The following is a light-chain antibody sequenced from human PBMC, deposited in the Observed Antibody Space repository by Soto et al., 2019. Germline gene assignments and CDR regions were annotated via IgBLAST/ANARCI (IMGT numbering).Light chain of an antibody. CDR1: QTFNSW. CDR2: EAF. J-gene: IGKJ1*01. CDR3: KHYNTWP. Sequence: DIQITQSPSTLSASVGDTITITCRASQTFNSWVTWHQQKPWQAPKLLIYEAFTLQSGVSSRFSGNGSGTEFSLTISSLQADDFGSYYCKHYNTWPLGSGTKV. V-gene: IGKV1-5*01.